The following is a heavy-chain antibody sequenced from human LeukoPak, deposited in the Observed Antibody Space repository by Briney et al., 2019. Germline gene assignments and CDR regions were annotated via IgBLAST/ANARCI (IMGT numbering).Heavy chain of an antibody. CDR3: ARVNSSGYYEYYYMDV. J-gene: IGHJ6*03. D-gene: IGHD3-3*01. CDR2: IYSSGST. Sequence: SETLSLTCNVSGGSIRGYYWSWIRQPPGKGLEWIGYIYSSGSTNYNPSLKSRVAISVDTAKNDFSLKLSSVTAADTAVYYCARVNSSGYYEYYYMDVWGKGTTVAISS. CDR1: GGSIRGYY. V-gene: IGHV4-59*01.